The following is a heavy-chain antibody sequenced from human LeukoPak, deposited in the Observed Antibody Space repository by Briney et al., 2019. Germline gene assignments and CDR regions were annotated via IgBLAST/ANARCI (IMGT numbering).Heavy chain of an antibody. CDR1: GFTFNIYA. CDR3: AKEVVVFAATFDAFHI. J-gene: IGHJ3*02. Sequence: PGGSLRLSCAASGFTFNIYAMSWVRQAPGKGLEWVSTISGSGDSTYYADSVKGRFTISRDNFKHTLYLQMNSLRAEDTALYYCAKEVVVFAATFDAFHIWGQGTMVTVSS. V-gene: IGHV3-23*01. D-gene: IGHD2-15*01. CDR2: ISGSGDST.